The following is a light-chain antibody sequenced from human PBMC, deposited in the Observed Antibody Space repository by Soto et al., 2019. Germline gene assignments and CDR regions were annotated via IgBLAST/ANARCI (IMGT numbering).Light chain of an antibody. CDR2: DVS. J-gene: IGLJ1*01. V-gene: IGLV2-14*01. CDR3: SSYTSSTTPYV. Sequence: QSALTQPASVSGSPGQSITISCTGTSSDVGGYHYVSWYQQHPGKAPKLMIHDVSHRPSGVSNRFSGSKSGNTASLTISGLQAEDEADYYCSSYTSSTTPYVFGTGTKLTVL. CDR1: SSDVGGYHY.